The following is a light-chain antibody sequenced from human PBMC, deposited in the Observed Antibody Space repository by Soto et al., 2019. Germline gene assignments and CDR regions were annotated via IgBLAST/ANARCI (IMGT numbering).Light chain of an antibody. V-gene: IGKV1-12*01. J-gene: IGKJ5*01. CDR2: AAS. CDR1: QGINTW. Sequence: IQMTESPGAVCTIERDRFTMACRASQGINTWLAWYQLKPGKAPKLLIYAASTIQSGVPSRFSGSGSGTDFTLTINSLQPEYFATYYCQQANNLPPTFGQGTRLEIK. CDR3: QQANNLPPT.